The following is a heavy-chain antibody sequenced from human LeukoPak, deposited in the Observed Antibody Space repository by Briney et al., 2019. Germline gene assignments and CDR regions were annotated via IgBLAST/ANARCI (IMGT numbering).Heavy chain of an antibody. CDR2: IKYDGSEK. V-gene: IGHV3-7*04. D-gene: IGHD2-15*01. Sequence: GGSLRLSCAASGFTFSNYWMSWVRQAPGKGLEWVANIKYDGSEKYFVDSVKGRFTISRDNAKNSLFQQMNSLRAEDTAVYYCARATATLFDYWGQGTLVTVSS. J-gene: IGHJ4*02. CDR1: GFTFSNYW. CDR3: ARATATLFDY.